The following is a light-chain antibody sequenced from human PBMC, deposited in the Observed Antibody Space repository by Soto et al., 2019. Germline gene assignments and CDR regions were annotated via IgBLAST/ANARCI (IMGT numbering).Light chain of an antibody. CDR1: QSVTTY. J-gene: IGKJ1*01. Sequence: DIQMTQSPSSLSASVGDRVTITCRASQSVTTYLHWYQQKAGEAPKLLIYAISNLQSGVSSRFSGSGSGTDCTLTISRLEPEDFAVYYCQQRSNLWTFGQGTRWIS. V-gene: IGKV1-39*01. CDR2: AIS. CDR3: QQRSNLWT.